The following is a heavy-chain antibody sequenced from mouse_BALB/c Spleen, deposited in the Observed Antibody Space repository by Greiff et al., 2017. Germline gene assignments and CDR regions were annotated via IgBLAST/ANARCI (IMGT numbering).Heavy chain of an antibody. D-gene: IGHD2-2*01. CDR1: GFTFSSYG. Sequence: EVHLVESGGDLVKPGGSLKLSCAASGFTFSSYGMSWVRQTPDKRLEWVATISSGGSYTYYPDSVKGRFTISRDNAKNTLYLQMSSLKSEDTAMYYCARHPYGYDGRGFAYWGQGTLVTVSA. CDR3: ARHPYGYDGRGFAY. V-gene: IGHV5-6*01. CDR2: ISSGGSYT. J-gene: IGHJ3*01.